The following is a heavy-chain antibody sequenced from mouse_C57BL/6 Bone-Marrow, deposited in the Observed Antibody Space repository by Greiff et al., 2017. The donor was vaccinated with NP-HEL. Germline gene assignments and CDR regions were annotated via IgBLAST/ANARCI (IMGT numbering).Heavy chain of an antibody. D-gene: IGHD2-1*01. CDR3: ARDLLPFLDY. CDR2: ISYDGSN. Sequence: DVQLQESGPGLVKPSQSLSLTCSVTGYSITSGYYWNWIRQFPGNKLEWMGYISYDGSNNYNPSLKNRISITRDTSKNQFFLKLNSVTTEDTATYYCARDLLPFLDYWGQGTSVTVSS. J-gene: IGHJ4*01. CDR1: GYSITSGYY. V-gene: IGHV3-6*01.